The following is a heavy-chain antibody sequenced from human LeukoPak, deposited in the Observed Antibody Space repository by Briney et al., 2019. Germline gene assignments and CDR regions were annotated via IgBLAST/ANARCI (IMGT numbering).Heavy chain of an antibody. V-gene: IGHV4-38-2*01. D-gene: IGHD6-19*01. J-gene: IGHJ5*02. CDR3: ARHVKGYSSGWGQAFDP. Sequence: SETLSLTCAVSGYSISSTYFWAWIRQPPGKGLEWIASIHDTGSTYYNTSLKSRATVSVDTPKNQLSLKLKSVTAADTAVYYCARHVKGYSSGWGQAFDPWGQGTLVTVSS. CDR1: GYSISSTYF. CDR2: IHDTGST.